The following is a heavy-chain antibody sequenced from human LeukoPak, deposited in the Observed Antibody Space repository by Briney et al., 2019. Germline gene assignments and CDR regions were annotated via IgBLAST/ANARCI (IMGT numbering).Heavy chain of an antibody. CDR3: AKGHTYGLGESYLDI. V-gene: IGHV3-9*01. Sequence: GGSLKLSCEASGYTFDDYAMHWVRQAPGKGLEWVSGISWNSGSIGYADSVKGRFSISRDNGKNSLYLQMNSLRTEDTALYYCAKGHTYGLGESYLDIWGQGTLVSVSS. CDR2: ISWNSGSI. D-gene: IGHD5-18*01. CDR1: GYTFDDYA. J-gene: IGHJ4*02.